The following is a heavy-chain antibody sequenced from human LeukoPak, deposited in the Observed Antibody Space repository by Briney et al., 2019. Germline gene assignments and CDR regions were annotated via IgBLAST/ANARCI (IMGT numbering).Heavy chain of an antibody. CDR3: ARGPAAIHSTYYFDY. CDR1: GFTFSSYS. J-gene: IGHJ4*02. D-gene: IGHD6-13*01. V-gene: IGHV3-7*01. Sequence: GGSLRLSCAASGFTFSSYSMNWVRQAPGKGLEWVANIKQDGSEKYYVDSVKGRFTISRDNAKNSLYLQMNSLRAEDTAVYYCARGPAAIHSTYYFDYWGQGTLVTVSS. CDR2: IKQDGSEK.